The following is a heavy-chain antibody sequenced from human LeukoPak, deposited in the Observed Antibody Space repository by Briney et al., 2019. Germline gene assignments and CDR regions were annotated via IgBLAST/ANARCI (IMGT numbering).Heavy chain of an antibody. D-gene: IGHD3-10*01. Sequence: ASVKVSCKASGYTFTGYYMHWVRQAPGQGLEWMGWINTNTGNPTYAQGFTGRFVFSLDTSVSTAYLQISSLKAEDTAVYYCARSHEESRYAVLYGSGSPVRDYYMDVWGKGTTVTVSS. CDR3: ARSHEESRYAVLYGSGSPVRDYYMDV. J-gene: IGHJ6*03. CDR2: INTNTGNP. V-gene: IGHV7-4-1*02. CDR1: GYTFTGYY.